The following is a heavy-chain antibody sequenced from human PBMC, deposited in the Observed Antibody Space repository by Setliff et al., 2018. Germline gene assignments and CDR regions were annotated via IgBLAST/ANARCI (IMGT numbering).Heavy chain of an antibody. V-gene: IGHV4-38-2*02. J-gene: IGHJ4*02. Sequence: SETLSLTCAVSDYSITNNYYWGWIRQAPGKGLEWIGSIYSSGNTYYNPSLKRRVTISVDTTKNQFSLQLNSVTAADTAVYYCARDPSSVAARPGYWGQGTLVTVSS. CDR2: IYSSGNT. D-gene: IGHD6-6*01. CDR1: DYSITNNYY. CDR3: ARDPSSVAARPGY.